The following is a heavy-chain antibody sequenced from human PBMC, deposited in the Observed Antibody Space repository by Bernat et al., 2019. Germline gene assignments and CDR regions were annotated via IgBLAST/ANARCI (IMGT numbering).Heavy chain of an antibody. CDR2: IRSKAYGGTT. CDR1: GFTFGDYA. Sequence: EVQLVESGGGLVQPGRSLRLSCTASGFTFGDYAMSWVRQAPGKGLEWVGFIRSKAYGGTTEYAASVKGRFTISRDDSKSITYLQMNSLKTEDTAVYYCTREPPFQAGHYWGQGTLVTVSS. D-gene: IGHD6-13*01. J-gene: IGHJ4*02. CDR3: TREPPFQAGHY. V-gene: IGHV3-49*04.